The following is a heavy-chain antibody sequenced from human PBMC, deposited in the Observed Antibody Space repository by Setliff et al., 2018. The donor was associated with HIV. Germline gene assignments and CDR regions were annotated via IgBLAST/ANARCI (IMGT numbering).Heavy chain of an antibody. CDR1: GYTVTELS. CDR2: FGPEDGET. Sequence: ASVKVSCKVSGYTVTELSIHWVRQAPGKGLEWMGGFGPEDGETICAQKLQGRVTMTEDTSTDTAYMELNSLRSEDTAVYYCATFYKLTGTGTTSFDYWGQGTLVTVSS. V-gene: IGHV1-24*01. J-gene: IGHJ4*02. D-gene: IGHD1-7*01. CDR3: ATFYKLTGTGTTSFDY.